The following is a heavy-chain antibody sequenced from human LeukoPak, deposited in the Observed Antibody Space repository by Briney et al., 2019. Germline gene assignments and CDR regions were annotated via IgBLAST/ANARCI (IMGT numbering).Heavy chain of an antibody. Sequence: GGSLRLSCAASGFTFSSDSMNWVRQAPGKGLEWVSYISSTGNTIYYADSVKGRFTISRDNAKNSLYLQMNSLRDEDTAVYYCARWFGESSYNWFDPWGQGTLVTVSS. J-gene: IGHJ5*02. D-gene: IGHD3-10*01. CDR1: GFTFSSDS. CDR2: ISSTGNTI. V-gene: IGHV3-48*02. CDR3: ARWFGESSYNWFDP.